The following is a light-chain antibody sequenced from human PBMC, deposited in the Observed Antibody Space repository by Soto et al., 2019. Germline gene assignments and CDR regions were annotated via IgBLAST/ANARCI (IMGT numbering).Light chain of an antibody. CDR2: DVS. CDR3: SSYTSSSTVV. J-gene: IGLJ2*01. Sequence: QSALAQPASVSGSPGQSIAISCTGTSSDIGAYNYVSWYQQHPGKAPKLIIYDVSYRPSGVSNRFSASKSGNTASLTISGLQTDDEADYYCSSYTSSSTVVFGGGTNLTVL. CDR1: SSDIGAYNY. V-gene: IGLV2-14*01.